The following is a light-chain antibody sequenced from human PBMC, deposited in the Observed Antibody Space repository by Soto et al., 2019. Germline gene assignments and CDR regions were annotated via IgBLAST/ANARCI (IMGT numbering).Light chain of an antibody. CDR3: QQSYDINRP. J-gene: IGKJ1*01. Sequence: DIQVTQSPSSLSASVGDRVTITCRTSQSINSYLSWYQQKLGKAPKLLIYAASSLQSGVPSRFSGSGSGTDFTLSISSLQPEDFPTYYCQQSYDINRPFGHGTKVDIX. V-gene: IGKV1-39*01. CDR1: QSINSY. CDR2: AAS.